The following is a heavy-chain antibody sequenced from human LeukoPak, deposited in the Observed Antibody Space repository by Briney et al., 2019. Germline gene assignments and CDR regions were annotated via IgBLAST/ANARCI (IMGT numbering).Heavy chain of an antibody. J-gene: IGHJ6*03. CDR1: GGSISSYY. Sequence: PSETLSLTCTVSGGSISSYYWSWIRQPPGKGLEWIGEINHSGSTNYNPSLKSRVTISVDTSKNQFSLKLSSVTAADTAVYYCARGRGFGVVIYYYYMDVWGKGTTVTVSS. CDR2: INHSGST. D-gene: IGHD3-3*01. CDR3: ARGRGFGVVIYYYYMDV. V-gene: IGHV4-34*01.